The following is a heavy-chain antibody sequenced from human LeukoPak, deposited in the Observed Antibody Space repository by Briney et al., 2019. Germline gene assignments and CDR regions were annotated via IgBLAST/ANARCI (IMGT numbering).Heavy chain of an antibody. CDR2: ISPASGAT. CDR1: GYTFTGSY. Sequence: ASVKVSCKASGYTFTGSYMHWVRQAPGQGFEWIGWISPASGATKYAQNFQGRVTLTTDTSITTAYMELSSLTSDDTASYYCANEHGGWGQGTLVIVSS. V-gene: IGHV1-2*02. CDR3: ANEHGG. J-gene: IGHJ4*02. D-gene: IGHD3-16*01.